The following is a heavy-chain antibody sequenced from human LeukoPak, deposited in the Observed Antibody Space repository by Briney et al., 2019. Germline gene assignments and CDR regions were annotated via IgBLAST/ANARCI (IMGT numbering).Heavy chain of an antibody. J-gene: IGHJ4*02. Sequence: ASVKVSCKASGYTFTGYYMHWVRQAPGQGLEWMGWINPNSGGTNYAQKFQGRVAMTRDTSISTAYMELSRLRSDDTAVYYCARDRYCSSTSCYELDYWGQGTLVTVSS. CDR1: GYTFTGYY. V-gene: IGHV1-2*02. CDR3: ARDRYCSSTSCYELDY. D-gene: IGHD2-2*01. CDR2: INPNSGGT.